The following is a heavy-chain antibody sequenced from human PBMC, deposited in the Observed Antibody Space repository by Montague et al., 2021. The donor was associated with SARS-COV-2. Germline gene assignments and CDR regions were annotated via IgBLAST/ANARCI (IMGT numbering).Heavy chain of an antibody. Sequence: SETLSLTCDFSDGSVSAYFWSWVRQLPGTGLEWIGQVDRSGTAHYSPSLQSRLTLSVDTSNNQVSLNLTSVTATDTATYYCARGRDSGTYFGTKYYFQYGMDVWGQGTTVTVSS. CDR3: ARGRDSGTYFGTKYYFQYGMDV. V-gene: IGHV4-34*01. D-gene: IGHD3-10*01. CDR1: DGSVSAYF. J-gene: IGHJ6*02. CDR2: VDRSGTA.